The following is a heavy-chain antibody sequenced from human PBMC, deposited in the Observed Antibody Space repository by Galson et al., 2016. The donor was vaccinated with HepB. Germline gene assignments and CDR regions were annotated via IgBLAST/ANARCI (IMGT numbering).Heavy chain of an antibody. CDR2: ISIYHGNT. V-gene: IGHV1-18*04. CDR1: GYTFTSYG. Sequence: SVKVSCKASGYTFTSYGISWVRQAPGQGLEWMGWISIYHGNTNYAQKLQGRATMTTDTSTNTAYMELRSLRSDDTAVYYCARDLRGRDGWDAWFDPWGQGTPVTVSS. J-gene: IGHJ5*02. CDR3: ARDLRGRDGWDAWFDP. D-gene: IGHD1-26*01.